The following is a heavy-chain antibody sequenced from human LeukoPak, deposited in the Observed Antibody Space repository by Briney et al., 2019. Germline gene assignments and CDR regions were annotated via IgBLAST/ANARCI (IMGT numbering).Heavy chain of an antibody. J-gene: IGHJ4*02. CDR1: GFTFSTYG. CDR3: TTDPFLPTDY. V-gene: IGHV3-15*01. Sequence: PGRSLRLSCAASGFTFSTYGMHWVRQAPGKGLEWVGRIKSKSDGGTTDYAAPVKGRFTISRDDSKKTLFLQMNSLKTEDTGMYYCTTDPFLPTDYWGQGTLVTVSS. CDR2: IKSKSDGGTT.